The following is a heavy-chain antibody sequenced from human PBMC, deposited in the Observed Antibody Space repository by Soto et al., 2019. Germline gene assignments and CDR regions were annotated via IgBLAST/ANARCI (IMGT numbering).Heavy chain of an antibody. Sequence: SETLSLTCAVYGGSFSGYYWSWIRQPPGKGLEWIGEINHSGSTNYNPSLKSRVTISVDTSKNQFSLKLSSVTAADTAVYYCARVYYDSSGYYYGFDYWGQGTLVTV. V-gene: IGHV4-34*01. D-gene: IGHD3-22*01. J-gene: IGHJ4*02. CDR1: GGSFSGYY. CDR3: ARVYYDSSGYYYGFDY. CDR2: INHSGST.